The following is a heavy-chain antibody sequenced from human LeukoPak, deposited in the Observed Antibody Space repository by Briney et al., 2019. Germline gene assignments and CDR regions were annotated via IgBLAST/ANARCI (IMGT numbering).Heavy chain of an antibody. CDR2: IYYSGTT. CDR1: GGSMTGSY. J-gene: IGHJ2*01. V-gene: IGHV4-59*01. Sequence: SETLSLTCTVSGGSMTGSYWSWIRQPPGKGLEWIGYIYYSGTTNYNPPLKSRVTISVDTSKNQFSLKLTSVTAADTAVYFCARGGWSLNLWGRGTLVAVSS. CDR3: ARGGWSLNL. D-gene: IGHD1-26*01.